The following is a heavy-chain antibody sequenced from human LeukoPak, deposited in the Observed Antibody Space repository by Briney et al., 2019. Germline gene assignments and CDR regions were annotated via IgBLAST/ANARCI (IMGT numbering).Heavy chain of an antibody. J-gene: IGHJ6*04. CDR3: AKDDKASYGDRYYYYGMDV. V-gene: IGHV3-30*18. Sequence: GGSLRLSCAASGFTFSSYGMHWVRQAPGKGLEWVAVISYDGSNKYYADSVKGRFTISRDNSKNTLYLQMNSLGAEDTAVYYCAKDDKASYGDRYYYYGMDVWGKGTTVTVSS. CDR1: GFTFSSYG. CDR2: ISYDGSNK. D-gene: IGHD4-17*01.